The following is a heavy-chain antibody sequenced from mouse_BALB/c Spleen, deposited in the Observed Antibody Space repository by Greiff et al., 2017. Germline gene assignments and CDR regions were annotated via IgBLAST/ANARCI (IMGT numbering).Heavy chain of an antibody. CDR2: INPSTGYT. V-gene: IGHV1-7*01. CDR3: ARCPFYYGSSYVGSWYFDV. D-gene: IGHD1-1*01. CDR1: GYTFTSYW. J-gene: IGHJ1*01. Sequence: QVQLKESGAELAKPGASVKMSCKASGYTFTSYWMHWVKQRPGQGLEWIGYINPSTGYTEYNQKFKDKATLTADKSSSTAYMQLSSLTSEDSAVYYCARCPFYYGSSYVGSWYFDVWGAGTTVTVSS.